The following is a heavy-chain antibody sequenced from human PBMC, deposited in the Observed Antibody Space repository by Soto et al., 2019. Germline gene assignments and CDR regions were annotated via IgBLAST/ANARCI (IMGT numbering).Heavy chain of an antibody. V-gene: IGHV4-4*02. D-gene: IGHD3-10*01. CDR3: ARGMGYYGSGSFNWFDP. J-gene: IGHJ5*02. Sequence: QVQLQESGPGLVKPSGTLSLTCAVSGGSISSSNWWSWVRQPPGKGLEWIGEIYHSGSTNYNPSLKSRVTISVDKSKNQFSLKLSSVTAADTAVYYCARGMGYYGSGSFNWFDPWGQGTLVTVSS. CDR1: GGSISSSNW. CDR2: IYHSGST.